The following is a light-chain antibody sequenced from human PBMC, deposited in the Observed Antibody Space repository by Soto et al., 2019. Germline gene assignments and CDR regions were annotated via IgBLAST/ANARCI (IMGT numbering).Light chain of an antibody. CDR1: QGISSF. Sequence: DIQMTQSPSALSAAVGERVTITCRANQGISSFLAWYQQKPGQVPKLLIYAASTLHSGVPSRFSGSRSGTDFTLTISSLQPEDVATYYCQKYNSAPQTFGQGTKVDSK. CDR2: AAS. V-gene: IGKV1-27*01. CDR3: QKYNSAPQT. J-gene: IGKJ1*01.